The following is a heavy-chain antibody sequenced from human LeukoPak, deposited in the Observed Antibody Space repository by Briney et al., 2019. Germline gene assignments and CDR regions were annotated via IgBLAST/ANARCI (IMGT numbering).Heavy chain of an antibody. J-gene: IGHJ4*02. CDR3: ARDYDASFDY. Sequence: GGSLRLSCAASGFTFSSYAMHWVRQAPGKGLEWVAVISYDGSNKYYADSVKGRFTISRDNSKNTLYLQMNSLRAEDTAVYYCARDYDASFDYWGQETLVTVSS. V-gene: IGHV3-30*04. CDR2: ISYDGSNK. CDR1: GFTFSSYA. D-gene: IGHD5-12*01.